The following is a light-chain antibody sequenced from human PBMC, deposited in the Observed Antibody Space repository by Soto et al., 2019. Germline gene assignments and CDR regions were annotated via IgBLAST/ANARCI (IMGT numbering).Light chain of an antibody. V-gene: IGKV3-15*01. CDR1: QSVSSN. Sequence: EIVMTQSPATLSVSPGERATLSCRASQSVSSNSAWYQQKPGQAPRLLFYGASTRATGIPVRFSASGSGTEFTLTISSLQSEDFAVYYCQQYNDWPRGYTFGQGTKLEIK. CDR2: GAS. CDR3: QQYNDWPRGYT. J-gene: IGKJ2*01.